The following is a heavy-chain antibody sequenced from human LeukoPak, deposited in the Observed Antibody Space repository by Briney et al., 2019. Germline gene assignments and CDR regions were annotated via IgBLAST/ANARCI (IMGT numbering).Heavy chain of an antibody. CDR1: GGSISSTDYY. CDR3: ARFGSGWYYFDY. D-gene: IGHD6-19*01. CDR2: IYYTGST. V-gene: IGHV4-39*01. J-gene: IGHJ4*02. Sequence: SETLSLTCTVSGGSISSTDYYWGWIRQPPGKGLEWIGNIYYTGSTCFNPSLKSRVTISVDTSKNQFSLKLSSVTAADTAVYYCARFGSGWYYFDYWGQGTLVTVSS.